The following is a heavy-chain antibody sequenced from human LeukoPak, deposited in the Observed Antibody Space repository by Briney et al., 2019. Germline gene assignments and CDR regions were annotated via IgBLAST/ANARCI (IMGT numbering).Heavy chain of an antibody. CDR1: GFTFSSYS. CDR3: VRNLDFWGDSEDY. V-gene: IGHV3-21*01. Sequence: GGSLRLSCAASGFTFSSYSMNWVRQAPGKGLEWVSSISSSSSYIYYADSVKGRFTISRDNAKNTLYLQMNSLRAEDTAVYYCVRNLDFWGDSEDYWGQGTLVTVSS. J-gene: IGHJ4*02. CDR2: ISSSSSYI. D-gene: IGHD3-3*01.